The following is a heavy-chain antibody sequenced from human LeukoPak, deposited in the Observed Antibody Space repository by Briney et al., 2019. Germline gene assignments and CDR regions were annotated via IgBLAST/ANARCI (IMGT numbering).Heavy chain of an antibody. D-gene: IGHD3-22*01. CDR3: ARVGYYYDSPFDY. V-gene: IGHV4-59*01. CDR1: GGSISSYY. J-gene: IGHJ4*02. CDR2: IYYSGST. Sequence: SETLSLTCTVSGGSISSYYWSWIRQPPGKGLELIGYIYYSGSTNYNPYLKSRVTISVDTSKNQFSLKLSSVTAADTAVYYCARVGYYYDSPFDYWGQGTLVTVSS.